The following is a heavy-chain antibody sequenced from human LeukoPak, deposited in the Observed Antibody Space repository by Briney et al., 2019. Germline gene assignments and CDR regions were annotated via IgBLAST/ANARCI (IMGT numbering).Heavy chain of an antibody. CDR2: IYYSGST. D-gene: IGHD3-16*01. CDR1: GGSISGYY. V-gene: IGHV4-59*08. J-gene: IGHJ4*02. Sequence: SETLSLTCTVSGGSISGYYWSWIRHPPGKGLELIGHIYYSGSTNYNPSLKSRVTISVDTSKNQFSLKMTSVTAADTAVYYCVRHPWRMGSRDYNFDDWGQGTLVTVSS. CDR3: VRHPWRMGSRDYNFDD.